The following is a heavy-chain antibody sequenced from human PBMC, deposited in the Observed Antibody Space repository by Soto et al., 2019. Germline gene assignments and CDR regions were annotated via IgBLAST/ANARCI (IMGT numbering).Heavy chain of an antibody. CDR3: AAGNLGAVWTPLDD. Sequence: PSETLSLTCDVSGGSFSENYWTWIRQYPGKGLEWIGYIYYSGSTNYNPSLKGRVTISVDASRSQFSLKLTSVTAADTALYYCAAGNLGAVWTPLDDCGQGPLVTVSS. D-gene: IGHD3-16*01. CDR1: GGSFSENY. J-gene: IGHJ4*02. V-gene: IGHV4-59*03. CDR2: IYYSGST.